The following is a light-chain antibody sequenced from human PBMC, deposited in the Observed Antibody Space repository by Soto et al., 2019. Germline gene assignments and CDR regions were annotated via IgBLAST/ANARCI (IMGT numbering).Light chain of an antibody. CDR3: QQYGSSPWT. CDR1: QSVSSSY. J-gene: IGKJ1*01. CDR2: GAS. V-gene: IGKV3-20*01. Sequence: EIVLTQSPGTPSLSPGERATLSCRASQSVSSSYLAWYQQKPGQAPRLLIYGASIRATGIPDRFSGSGSGTDCTLTISRLEPEDFAVYYCQQYGSSPWTFGQGTKVEIK.